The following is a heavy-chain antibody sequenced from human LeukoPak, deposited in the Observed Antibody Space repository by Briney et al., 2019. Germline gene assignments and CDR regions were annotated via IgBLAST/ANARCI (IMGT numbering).Heavy chain of an antibody. V-gene: IGHV4-39*01. CDR2: IYYSGNT. Sequence: SETLSLTCTASGGSVNNNNYYWGWIRQPPGKGLEWIGSIYYSGNTYYNPSLKSRVTLSVDTSTNQFSLKLTSVTAADTAVYYCARQRDSSGWYSYFDSWGQGTLVTVSS. J-gene: IGHJ4*02. D-gene: IGHD6-19*01. CDR1: GGSVNNNNYY. CDR3: ARQRDSSGWYSYFDS.